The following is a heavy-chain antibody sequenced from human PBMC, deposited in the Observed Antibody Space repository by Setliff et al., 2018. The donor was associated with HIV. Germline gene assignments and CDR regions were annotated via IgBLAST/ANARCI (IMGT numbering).Heavy chain of an antibody. V-gene: IGHV4-59*01. CDR2: IYYTGST. CDR1: GGSMSSYY. CDR3: ARNRVPSSL. Sequence: SETLSLTCTVSGGSMSSYYWSWIRQPPGKGLEWIGSIYYTGSTDYNPSLMSRVTISLDTPKNQSSLKLNSVIAADTAVYYCARNRVPSSLWGQGTMVTVSS. J-gene: IGHJ3*01. D-gene: IGHD3-10*01.